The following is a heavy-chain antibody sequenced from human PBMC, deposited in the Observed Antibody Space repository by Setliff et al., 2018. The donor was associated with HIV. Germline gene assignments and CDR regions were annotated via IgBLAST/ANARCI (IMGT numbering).Heavy chain of an antibody. Sequence: ASVKVSCKASGYTFTSYYMHWVRQAPGQGLEWMGIINPGSGSTTYAQKFRGRVTMTRDTSTSTVYMELSSLRSEDTAVYYCARDPAPSSSASYFEHWGQGTPVTVSS. CDR2: INPGSGST. V-gene: IGHV1-46*01. J-gene: IGHJ1*01. CDR1: GYTFTSYY. CDR3: ARDPAPSSSASYFEH. D-gene: IGHD6-6*01.